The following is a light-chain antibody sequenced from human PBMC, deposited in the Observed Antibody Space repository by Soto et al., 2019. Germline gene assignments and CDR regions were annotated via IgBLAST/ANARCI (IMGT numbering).Light chain of an antibody. Sequence: IQMTQSPSTLAASVGDTVTMTCRSSSKWLAWYQKKPGKAPKLLIYDVSNLERGVPPRFSGSGFGTHFIFNISSLQPDDAGTYYCQQSVSLPLSFGGGTRLEIK. CDR2: DVS. CDR1: SSSKW. V-gene: IGKV1-5*01. J-gene: IGKJ4*01. CDR3: QQSVSLPLS.